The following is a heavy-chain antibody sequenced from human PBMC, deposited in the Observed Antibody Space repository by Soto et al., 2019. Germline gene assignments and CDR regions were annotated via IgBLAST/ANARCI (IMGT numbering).Heavy chain of an antibody. CDR3: ARDGIGGTAFRGFLDY. V-gene: IGHV3-33*01. J-gene: IGHJ4*02. CDR2: IRFDGTDE. Sequence: QVLLVESGGGVAQPGRSLRLSCAASKSIFTGYGMHWVRQTPGKGLEWVAVIRFDGTDEHYADSVKGRFTISRDNSKXXXXXXXXXXXXXXTXLYYCARDGIGGTAFRGFLDYWGQGTLVTVSS. CDR1: KSIFTGYG. D-gene: IGHD1-1*01.